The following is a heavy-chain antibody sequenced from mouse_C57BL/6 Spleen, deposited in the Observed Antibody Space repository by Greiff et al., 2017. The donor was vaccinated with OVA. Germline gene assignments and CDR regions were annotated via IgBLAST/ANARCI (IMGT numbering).Heavy chain of an antibody. V-gene: IGHV1-50*01. Sequence: QVQLKQPGAELVKPGASVKLSCKASGYTFTSYWMQWVKQRPGQGLEWIGEIDPSDSYTNYNQKFKGKATLTVDTSSSTAYMQLSSLTSEDSAVYYCARDRSWFAYWGQGTLVTVSA. CDR1: GYTFTSYW. CDR2: IDPSDSYT. J-gene: IGHJ3*01. CDR3: ARDRSWFAY.